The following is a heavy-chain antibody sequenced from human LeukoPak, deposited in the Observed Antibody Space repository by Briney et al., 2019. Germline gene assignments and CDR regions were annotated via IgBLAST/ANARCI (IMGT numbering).Heavy chain of an antibody. Sequence: GGSLRLSCAASGFTFSSNGMSWVRQAPGKGLEWVSSISASGGGTVYADSVKGRVTISRDNSKNTLYLQMNSLRAEDTAVYSCAKNLLGREAYSRYFDLWGRGTLVTVSS. CDR1: GFTFSSNG. CDR3: AKNLLGREAYSRYFDL. V-gene: IGHV3-23*01. D-gene: IGHD2-21*01. J-gene: IGHJ2*01. CDR2: ISASGGGT.